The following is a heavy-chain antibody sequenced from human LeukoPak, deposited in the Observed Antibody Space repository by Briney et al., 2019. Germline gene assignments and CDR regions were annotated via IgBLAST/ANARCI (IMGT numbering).Heavy chain of an antibody. CDR2: IYYSGST. J-gene: IGHJ4*02. Sequence: SETLPLTCTVSGGSISSYYWSWIRPPPGKGLEWIGYIYYSGSTNYNPSLKSRVTISVDTSRNQFSLKLSSVTAADTAVYYCARGPYILTGHFDYWGQGTLVTVSS. V-gene: IGHV4-59*01. CDR1: GGSISSYY. CDR3: ARGPYILTGHFDY. D-gene: IGHD3-9*01.